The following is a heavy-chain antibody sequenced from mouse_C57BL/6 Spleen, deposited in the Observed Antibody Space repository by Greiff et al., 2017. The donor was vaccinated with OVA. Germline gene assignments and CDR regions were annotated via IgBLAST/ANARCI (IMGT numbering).Heavy chain of an antibody. Sequence: QVQLKESGAELVRPGASVTLSCKASGYTFTDYEMHWVKQTPVHGLEWIGAIDPETGGTAYNQKFKGKAILTADKSSSTAYMELRSLTSEDSAVYYCTRIYYGNYDYYAMDYWGQGTSVTVSS. CDR3: TRIYYGNYDYYAMDY. CDR1: GYTFTDYE. V-gene: IGHV1-15*01. D-gene: IGHD2-1*01. CDR2: IDPETGGT. J-gene: IGHJ4*01.